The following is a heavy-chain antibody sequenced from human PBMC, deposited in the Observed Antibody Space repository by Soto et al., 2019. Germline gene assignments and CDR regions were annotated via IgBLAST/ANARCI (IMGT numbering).Heavy chain of an antibody. CDR2: VKTDGSEK. CDR3: ATHNDYNLNY. Sequence: GGSLRLSCAASGFTFSSYWMSWVRQAPGKGLVWVANVKTDGSEKYYVDSVKGRFTISRDNAKNSLHLQMNSLRAEDTAVYYCATHNDYNLNYWGQGTLVTVSS. V-gene: IGHV3-7*01. D-gene: IGHD4-4*01. J-gene: IGHJ4*02. CDR1: GFTFSSYW.